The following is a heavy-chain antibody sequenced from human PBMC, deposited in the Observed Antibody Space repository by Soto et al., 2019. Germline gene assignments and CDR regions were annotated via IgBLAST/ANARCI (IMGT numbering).Heavy chain of an antibody. CDR3: ARDFWSLLLVTGYPRPGGSGSNRCGYDS. J-gene: IGHJ3*02. V-gene: IGHV1-18*01. Sequence: QLHLVQSGAEVKKPGASVNVSCKTSGYIFTSYGINWVRQAPGQGLEWMGWISPLNGNTKFAQKFQGRVTMTTNTSTSTVYMELTTLRPDDTAMYSCARDFWSLLLVTGYPRPGGSGSNRCGYDSWGQGTMVTVSS. CDR1: GYIFTSYG. CDR2: ISPLNGNT. D-gene: IGHD3-3*01.